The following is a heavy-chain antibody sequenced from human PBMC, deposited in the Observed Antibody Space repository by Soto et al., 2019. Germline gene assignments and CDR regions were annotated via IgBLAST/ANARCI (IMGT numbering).Heavy chain of an antibody. V-gene: IGHV1-18*01. CDR3: ARDSGSYSGYYYGMDV. CDR1: GYTFTSYG. CDR2: ISAYNGNT. Sequence: ASVTVSCQASGYTFTSYGISWVRQAPGQGLEWMGWISAYNGNTNYAQKLQGRVTMTTDTSTSTAYMELRSLRSDDTAVYYCARDSGSYSGYYYGMDVWGQGTTVTVSS. J-gene: IGHJ6*02. D-gene: IGHD1-26*01.